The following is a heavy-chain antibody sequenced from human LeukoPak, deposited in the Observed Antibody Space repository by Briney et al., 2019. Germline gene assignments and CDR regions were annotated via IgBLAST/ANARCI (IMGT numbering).Heavy chain of an antibody. D-gene: IGHD1-1*01. Sequence: PSETLSLTCTVSGGSISSSSYYWGWIRQPPGKGLEWIENIYYSGSTYYSPSLKNRVTMSVDTSKNQSSLKLNSVTAAATAVYYCARFQYKAAFDIWGQGTMVTVSS. CDR2: IYYSGST. J-gene: IGHJ3*02. CDR3: ARFQYKAAFDI. CDR1: GGSISSSSYY. V-gene: IGHV4-39*07.